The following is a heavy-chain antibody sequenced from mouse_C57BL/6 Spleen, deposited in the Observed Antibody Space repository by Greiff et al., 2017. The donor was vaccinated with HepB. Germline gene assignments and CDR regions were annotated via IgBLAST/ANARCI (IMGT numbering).Heavy chain of an antibody. CDR1: GYTFTDYY. CDR3: ARGITTVVGDY. CDR2: INPNNGGT. V-gene: IGHV1-26*01. D-gene: IGHD1-1*01. Sequence: EVQLQQSGPELVKPGASVKISCKASGYTFTDYYMNWVKQSHGKSLEWIGDINPNNGGTSYNQKFKGKATLTVDKFSSTAYMELRSLTSEDSAVYYCARGITTVVGDYWGQGTTLTVSS. J-gene: IGHJ2*01.